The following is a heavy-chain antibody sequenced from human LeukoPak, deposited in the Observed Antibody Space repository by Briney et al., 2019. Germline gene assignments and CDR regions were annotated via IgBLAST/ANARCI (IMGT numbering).Heavy chain of an antibody. CDR1: GGTFSSYT. Sequence: SVKVSCKASGGTFSSYTISWVRQAPGQGLEWMGRIIPILGIADYAQKFQGRVTITSDKSTSTAYMELSSLRSEDTAVYYCARDLRGYSGSYYWFDPWGQGTLVTVSS. J-gene: IGHJ5*02. V-gene: IGHV1-69*04. D-gene: IGHD1-26*01. CDR2: IIPILGIA. CDR3: ARDLRGYSGSYYWFDP.